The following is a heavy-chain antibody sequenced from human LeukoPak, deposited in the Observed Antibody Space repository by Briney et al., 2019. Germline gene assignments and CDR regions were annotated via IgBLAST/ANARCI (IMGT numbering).Heavy chain of an antibody. CDR3: ARDLSWASTGDLDY. D-gene: IGHD7-27*01. CDR1: GFTFSSYA. Sequence: GGSLRLSCAASGFTFSSYAMHWVRQAPGKGLEWVAVISYDGSNKYYADSVKGRFTISRDNSKNTLYLQMNSLRAEDTAVFYCARDLSWASTGDLDYRGQGTLVTVSS. V-gene: IGHV3-30*04. J-gene: IGHJ4*02. CDR2: ISYDGSNK.